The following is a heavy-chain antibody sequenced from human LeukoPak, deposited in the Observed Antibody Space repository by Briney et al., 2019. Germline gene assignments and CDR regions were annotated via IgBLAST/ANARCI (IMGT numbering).Heavy chain of an antibody. CDR1: GGSFSGYY. V-gene: IGHV4-34*01. CDR2: INHSGST. J-gene: IGHJ5*02. Sequence: KPSETLSLTCAVYGGSFSGYYWSWIRQPPGKGLEGIGEINHSGSTNYNPSLKSRVTISVDTSKNQFSLKLSSVTAADTAVYYCARGAGYSSSWYHGGWFDPSGQGNLVTVSS. CDR3: ARGAGYSSSWYHGGWFDP. D-gene: IGHD6-13*01.